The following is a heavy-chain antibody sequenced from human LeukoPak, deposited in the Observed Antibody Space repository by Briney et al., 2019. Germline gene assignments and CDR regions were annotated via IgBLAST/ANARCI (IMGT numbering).Heavy chain of an antibody. Sequence: ASVKVSCKASGGTFSSYAISWVRQAPGQGLEWMGGIIPIFGTANYAQKFQGRVTITTDESTSTAYMELSSLRSEDTAVYYCATGRNYDYVWGSYRFYFDYWGQGTLVTVSS. CDR1: GGTFSSYA. CDR2: IIPIFGTA. J-gene: IGHJ4*02. V-gene: IGHV1-69*05. D-gene: IGHD3-16*02. CDR3: ATGRNYDYVWGSYRFYFDY.